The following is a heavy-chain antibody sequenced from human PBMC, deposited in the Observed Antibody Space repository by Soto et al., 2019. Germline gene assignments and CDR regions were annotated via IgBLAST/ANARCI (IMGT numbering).Heavy chain of an antibody. D-gene: IGHD6-19*01. CDR2: IYYSGST. CDR3: ARRKYSSGWSFDY. V-gene: IGHV4-39*01. Sequence: SETLSLTCTVSGGSISSSSYYWGWIRQPPGKGLEWIGSIYYSGSTYYNPSLKSRVTISVDTSKNQFSLKLSSVTAADTAVYYCARRKYSSGWSFDYWGQGTLVTVSS. CDR1: GGSISSSSYY. J-gene: IGHJ4*02.